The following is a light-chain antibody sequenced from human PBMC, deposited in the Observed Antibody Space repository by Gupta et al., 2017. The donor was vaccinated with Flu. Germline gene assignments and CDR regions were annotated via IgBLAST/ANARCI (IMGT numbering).Light chain of an antibody. Sequence: QSVLTQPPSASGTPGQRVTISCSGSNFNIGSNTVNWYQQLPGTAPKLRLDTDDQRPSGVPDRFSGSNSGTSGSLAITVLQSEDEADYYGAAWDDSLIALVFGGGTKLTGL. V-gene: IGLV1-44*01. CDR3: AAWDDSLIALV. J-gene: IGLJ3*02. CDR1: NFNIGSNT. CDR2: TDD.